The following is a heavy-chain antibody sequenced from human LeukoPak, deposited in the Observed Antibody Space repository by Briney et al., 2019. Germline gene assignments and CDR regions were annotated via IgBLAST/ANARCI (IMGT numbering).Heavy chain of an antibody. Sequence: PGGSLRLSCATSGFTFNIYWMQWVRQVPGKRLVWVSRIDSNGGGATYADSVKGRFTTSRDNGNNTMYLQMNSLRAEDTAIYYCARAKYSSRWSLDYWGQGALVTVSS. J-gene: IGHJ4*02. CDR3: ARAKYSSRWSLDY. V-gene: IGHV3-74*03. CDR2: IDSNGGGA. CDR1: GFTFNIYW. D-gene: IGHD6-13*01.